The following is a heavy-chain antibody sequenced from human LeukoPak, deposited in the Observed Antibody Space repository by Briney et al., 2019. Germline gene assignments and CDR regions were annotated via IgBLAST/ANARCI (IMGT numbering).Heavy chain of an antibody. D-gene: IGHD5-24*01. CDR3: ARGDGQPYNWFDP. V-gene: IGHV4-38-2*02. CDR1: GYSITSGYY. CDR2: IYRSGNI. J-gene: IGHJ5*02. Sequence: SETLSLTCTVSGYSITSGYYWGWIRQPPGRGLEWIGNIYRSGNIYNNPSLKSRVTISVGTSKNQFSLKLSSVTAADTAVYYCARGDGQPYNWFDPWGQGTLVTVSS.